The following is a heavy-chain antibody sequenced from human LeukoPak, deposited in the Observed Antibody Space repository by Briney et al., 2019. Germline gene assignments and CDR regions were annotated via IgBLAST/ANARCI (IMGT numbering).Heavy chain of an antibody. J-gene: IGHJ4*02. D-gene: IGHD5-12*01. V-gene: IGHV3-30*03. CDR1: GFTFSSYG. CDR2: ISYDGSNK. CDR3: ARGRLLLDY. Sequence: GGSLRLSCAASGFTFSSYGMPWVRQAPGKGLEWVAVISYDGSNKYYADSVKGRFTISRDNAKNTLYLQMNSLRAEDTAVYYCARGRLLLDYWGQGTLVTVSS.